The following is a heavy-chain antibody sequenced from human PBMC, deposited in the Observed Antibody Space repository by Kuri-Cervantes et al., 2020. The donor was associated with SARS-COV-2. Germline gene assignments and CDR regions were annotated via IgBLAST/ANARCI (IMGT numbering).Heavy chain of an antibody. CDR1: GGSFSGYY. J-gene: IGHJ5*02. CDR3: ARHKSGRYWFDP. V-gene: IGHV4-34*01. Sequence: GSLRLSCAAYGGSFSGYYWGWIRQPPGKGLEWIGEIDHSGFTNYIQSLKSRVTISVDKSKNQFSLKMSSVSAADTDVYYCARHKSGRYWFDPWGQGTLVTVSS. D-gene: IGHD1-26*01. CDR2: IDHSGFT.